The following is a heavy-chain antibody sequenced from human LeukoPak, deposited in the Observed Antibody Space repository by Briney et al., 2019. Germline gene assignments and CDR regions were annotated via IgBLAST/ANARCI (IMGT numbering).Heavy chain of an antibody. D-gene: IGHD2-2*01. V-gene: IGHV1-18*01. J-gene: IGHJ3*02. CDR2: ISAYNGNT. CDR3: ARYCSSTSCPRAFDI. CDR1: GYTFTSYG. Sequence: ASVKVSCKASGYTFTSYGISWVRQASGQGLEWMGWISAYNGNTNYAQKLQGRVTMTTDTSTSTAYMELRSLRSDDTAVYYCARYCSSTSCPRAFDIWGQGTMVTVSS.